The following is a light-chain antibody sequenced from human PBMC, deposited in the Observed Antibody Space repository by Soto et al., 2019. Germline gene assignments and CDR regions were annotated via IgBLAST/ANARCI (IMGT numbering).Light chain of an antibody. CDR2: SAS. J-gene: IGKJ1*01. V-gene: IGKV3-20*01. Sequence: ENVLTQSPDTLSVSPGERATLSCRASQSVTSNYLAWYQQKPGQAPRLLIYSASSRATGIPDRFSGSGSGTDFTLTISRLQPEDFAVYYCQQYGGSPLTFGQGTKVDIK. CDR3: QQYGGSPLT. CDR1: QSVTSNY.